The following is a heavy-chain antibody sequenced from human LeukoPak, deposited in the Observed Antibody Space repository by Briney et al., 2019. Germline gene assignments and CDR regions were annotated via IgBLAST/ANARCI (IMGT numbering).Heavy chain of an antibody. V-gene: IGHV2-5*02. CDR2: IYWDDDK. J-gene: IGHJ4*02. CDR3: AHFKLTIFDS. D-gene: IGHD3-3*01. CDR1: GFSLSSTGAG. Sequence: SGPYAGEPTETLTLTCTFSGFSLSSTGAGVGWIRQPPGKALEWLALIYWDDDKRYSPSLKGKLSIIKDTSKNQVVLTMTNVDPVDTATYYCAHFKLTIFDSWGQGNLVTVSS.